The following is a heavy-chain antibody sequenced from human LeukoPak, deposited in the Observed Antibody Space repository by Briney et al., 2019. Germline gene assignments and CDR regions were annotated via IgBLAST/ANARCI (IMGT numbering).Heavy chain of an antibody. CDR2: INTNTGNP. CDR3: ARAQRPLPIGYYDRPIEYFQH. CDR1: GYTFTSYA. J-gene: IGHJ1*01. V-gene: IGHV7-4-1*02. Sequence: ASVKVSCKASGYTFTSYAMNWVRQAPGQGLEWMGWINTNTGNPTYAQGFTGRFVFSLDTSVSTAYLQISSLKAEDTAVYYCARAQRPLPIGYYDRPIEYFQHWGQGTLVTVSS. D-gene: IGHD3-22*01.